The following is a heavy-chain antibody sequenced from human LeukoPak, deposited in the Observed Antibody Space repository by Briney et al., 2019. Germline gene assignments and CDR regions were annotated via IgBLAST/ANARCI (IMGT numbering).Heavy chain of an antibody. CDR3: ARDSDYSNYVADY. V-gene: IGHV3-21*01. J-gene: IGHJ4*02. CDR1: GFTFSSYS. Sequence: GGSLRLSCAASGFTFSSYSMNWVRQALGKGLEWVSSISSSSSYIYYADSVKSRFTISRDNAKNSLYLQMNSLRAEDTAVYYCARDSDYSNYVADYWGQGTLVTVSS. D-gene: IGHD4-11*01. CDR2: ISSSSSYI.